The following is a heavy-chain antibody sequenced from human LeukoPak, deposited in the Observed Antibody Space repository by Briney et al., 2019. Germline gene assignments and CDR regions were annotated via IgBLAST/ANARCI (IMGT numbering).Heavy chain of an antibody. J-gene: IGHJ4*02. V-gene: IGHV3-30-3*01. CDR2: ISYDGSIK. Sequence: GRSLRLFCAASGFTFSSYAMLCVRQAPGKRLEGVAAISYDGSIKYYADSVKGGFTISRDISKSTLSLQMNSLRAEDTALYYCARDLSNVPGQYWGQGTLVTVSS. D-gene: IGHD3-10*02. CDR3: ARDLSNVPGQY. CDR1: GFTFSSYA.